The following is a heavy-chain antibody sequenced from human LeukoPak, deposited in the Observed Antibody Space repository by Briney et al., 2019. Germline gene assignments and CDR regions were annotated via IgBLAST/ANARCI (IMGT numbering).Heavy chain of an antibody. CDR3: AHGSMYQLDY. Sequence: GGSLRLSCAASGFTFSSYAMHWVRQAPGKGLEWVAVISYVGTNKYYADSVKGRFTISRDNSKNTLYLQMNSLRVEDTAVYYCAHGSMYQLDYWGQGTLVTVSS. D-gene: IGHD2-2*01. J-gene: IGHJ4*02. V-gene: IGHV3-30*04. CDR2: ISYVGTNK. CDR1: GFTFSSYA.